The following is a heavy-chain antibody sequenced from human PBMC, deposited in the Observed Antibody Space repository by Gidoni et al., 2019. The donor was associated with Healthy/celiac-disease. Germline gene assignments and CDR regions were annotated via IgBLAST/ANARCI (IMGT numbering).Heavy chain of an antibody. CDR2: ISAYNGNT. J-gene: IGHJ5*02. D-gene: IGHD3-22*01. Sequence: GGSWVRQAHGQGLEWMGWISAYNGNTNYAQKLQGRVTMTTDTSTSTAYMELRSLRADDTAVYYCSRVGNSSGYYHYNWFDHWRQGTLVTVSS. CDR3: SRVGNSSGYYHYNWFDH. V-gene: IGHV1-18*01. CDR1: G.